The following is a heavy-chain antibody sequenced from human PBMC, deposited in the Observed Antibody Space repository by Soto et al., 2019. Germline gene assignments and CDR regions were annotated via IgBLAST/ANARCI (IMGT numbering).Heavy chain of an antibody. CDR1: GYTFTRYG. V-gene: IGHV1-18*01. CDR3: AMVDVYVTPSPQDV. Sequence: QVQLVQSGAEVKNPGASVKVSCKASGYTFTRYGIGWARPAPGQGLEGMGWINPYNGNTNYAQNVQGRVTLTTDTSTSTAYMELRSLRSNDTAIYYCAMVDVYVTPSPQDVWGQGTTVIVSS. D-gene: IGHD3-16*01. CDR2: INPYNGNT. J-gene: IGHJ6*02.